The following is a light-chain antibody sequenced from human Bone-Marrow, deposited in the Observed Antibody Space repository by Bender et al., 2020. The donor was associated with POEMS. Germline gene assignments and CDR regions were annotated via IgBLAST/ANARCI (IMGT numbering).Light chain of an antibody. V-gene: IGLV3-16*01. CDR2: KDS. CDR3: LSADISGSGTYV. J-gene: IGLJ1*01. CDR1: ALPKKY. Sequence: SYELTQPPSVSVSLGQMARITCSGEALPKKYAYWYQQKPGQFPVLVIYKDSERPSGIPERFSGSSSGTIVTLTISGVQAEDEADYYCLSADISGSGTYVFGTGTKVTVL.